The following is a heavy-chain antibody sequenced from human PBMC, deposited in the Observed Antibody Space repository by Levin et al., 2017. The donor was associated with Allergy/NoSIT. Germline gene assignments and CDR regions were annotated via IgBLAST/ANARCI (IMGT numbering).Heavy chain of an antibody. J-gene: IGHJ4*02. CDR1: GFSFSNHG. CDR2: ISASGGET. CDR3: TKIGVIGLWFYDY. Sequence: PGGSLRLSCTASGFSFSNHGMSWVRLSPGKGLEWVSAISASGGETFYADSVKGRFTISRDNSQNTLYLQMNSLRVEDTAVYYCTKIGVIGLWFYDYWGRGTLVTVSS. D-gene: IGHD3-10*01. V-gene: IGHV3-23*01.